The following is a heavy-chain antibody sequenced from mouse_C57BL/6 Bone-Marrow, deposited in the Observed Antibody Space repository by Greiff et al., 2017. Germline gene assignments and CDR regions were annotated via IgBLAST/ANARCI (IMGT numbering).Heavy chain of an antibody. V-gene: IGHV1-64*01. CDR2: IHPNSGRT. Sequence: QVQLQQPGAELVKPGASVKLSCKASGYTFTSYWMHWVKQRPGQGLEWIGMIHPNSGRTNYNEKFKSKATLTVDKSSSTAYLQLSSLTSEDAAVYYWASENYDGSGYFDYWGQGTTRTGSS. J-gene: IGHJ2*01. D-gene: IGHD1-1*01. CDR3: ASENYDGSGYFDY. CDR1: GYTFTSYW.